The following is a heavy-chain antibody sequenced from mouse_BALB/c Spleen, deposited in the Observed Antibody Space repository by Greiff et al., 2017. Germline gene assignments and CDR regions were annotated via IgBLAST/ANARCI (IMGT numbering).Heavy chain of an antibody. Sequence: VKLVESGAELAKPGASVKMSCKASGYTFTSYWMHWVKQRPGQGLEWIGYINPSTGYTEYNQKFKDKATLTADKSSSTAYMQLSSLTSEDSAVYYCARGRRTWFAYWGQGTLVTVSA. J-gene: IGHJ3*01. CDR3: ARGRRTWFAY. CDR2: INPSTGYT. CDR1: GYTFTSYW. V-gene: IGHV1-7*01.